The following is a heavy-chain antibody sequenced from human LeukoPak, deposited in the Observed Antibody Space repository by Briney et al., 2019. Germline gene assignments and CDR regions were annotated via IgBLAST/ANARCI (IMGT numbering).Heavy chain of an antibody. J-gene: IGHJ5*02. V-gene: IGHV3-11*01. Sequence: GGSLRLSCAASGFTFSDYYMSWIRQAPGKGLEWVSYISSSGSTIYYADSVKGRFTISRDNAKNSLYLQMNSLRSEDTAVYYCARVITIFGVVTGFDPWGQGTLVTVSS. D-gene: IGHD3-3*01. CDR1: GFTFSDYY. CDR2: ISSSGSTI. CDR3: ARVITIFGVVTGFDP.